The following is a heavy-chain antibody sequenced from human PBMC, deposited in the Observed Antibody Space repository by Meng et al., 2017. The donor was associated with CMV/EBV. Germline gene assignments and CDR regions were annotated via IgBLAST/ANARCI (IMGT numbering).Heavy chain of an antibody. CDR3: AREGGIVVVPAAPGWFDP. CDR2: IIPIFGTA. D-gene: IGHD2-2*01. J-gene: IGHJ5*02. V-gene: IGHV1-69*12. Sequence: VQVAPSGGEVHKPVASVELSGKASGGTFSSYASSGVRQAPGQGREWRGVIIPIFGTANYAQKFQGRVTITADESTSTAYMELSSLRSEDTAVYYCAREGGIVVVPAAPGWFDPWGQGTLAPSPQ. CDR1: GGTFSSYA.